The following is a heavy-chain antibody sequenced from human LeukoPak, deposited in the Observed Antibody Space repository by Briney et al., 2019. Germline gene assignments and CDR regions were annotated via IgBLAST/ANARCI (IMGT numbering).Heavy chain of an antibody. CDR2: ISGSGGST. J-gene: IGHJ4*02. CDR3: AKAPCSSTSCSYDY. Sequence: GRSLRLSCAASGFILSSYGMHWVRQAPGKGLEWVSGISGSGGSTYYADSVKGRFTISRDNSKNTLYLQMNSLRAEDTAVYYCAKAPCSSTSCSYDYWGQGTLVTVSS. D-gene: IGHD2-2*01. CDR1: GFILSSYG. V-gene: IGHV3-23*01.